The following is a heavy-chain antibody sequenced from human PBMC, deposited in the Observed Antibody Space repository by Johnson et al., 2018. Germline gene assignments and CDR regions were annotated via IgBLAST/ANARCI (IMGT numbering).Heavy chain of an antibody. Sequence: VHLVQSGGAVVKPGVSLRLSCGTSGFRISDYYMAWIRQAPGKGLERISYISSSATTIDYADSVKGRFTISRDPGKNSVHLQMNSLRAEDTAFYFCARVTNGVEYCSGGICYVAFDSWGQVTVVTVSS. D-gene: IGHD2-15*01. J-gene: IGHJ3*02. CDR2: ISSSATTI. V-gene: IGHV3-11*04. CDR3: ARVTNGVEYCSGGICYVAFDS. CDR1: GFRISDYY.